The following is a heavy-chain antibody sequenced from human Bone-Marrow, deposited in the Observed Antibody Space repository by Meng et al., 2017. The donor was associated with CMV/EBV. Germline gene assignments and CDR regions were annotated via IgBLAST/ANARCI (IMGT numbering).Heavy chain of an antibody. CDR2: IYPGDSDT. V-gene: IGHV5-51*01. J-gene: IGHJ4*02. CDR1: GYSFTSYW. CDR3: ARRHTVVVPAAKVDYFDS. D-gene: IGHD2-2*01. Sequence: GESLKISCKGSGYSFTSYWIGWVRQMPGKGLEWMGIIYPGDSDTRYSPSFQGQVTISADKSISTAYLQWSSLKASDTAMYYGARRHTVVVPAAKVDYFDSWGQGTLVTVSS.